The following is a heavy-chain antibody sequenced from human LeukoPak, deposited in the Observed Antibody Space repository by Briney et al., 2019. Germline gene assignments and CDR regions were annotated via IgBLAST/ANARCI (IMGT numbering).Heavy chain of an antibody. D-gene: IGHD6-13*01. CDR1: GFTVSSNY. J-gene: IGHJ6*02. Sequence: PGGSLRLSCAASGFTVSSNYMSWVRQAPGKGLEWVSVLDSGGNTYYADSVKGRFTISRDNSKNTLYLQMNSLRAEDTAVYYCAKAAAGLYYYYCMDVWGQGTTVTVSS. V-gene: IGHV3-53*01. CDR3: AKAAAGLYYYYCMDV. CDR2: LDSGGNT.